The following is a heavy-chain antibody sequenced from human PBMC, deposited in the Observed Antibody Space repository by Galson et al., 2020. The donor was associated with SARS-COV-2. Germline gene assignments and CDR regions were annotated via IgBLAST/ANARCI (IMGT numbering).Heavy chain of an antibody. V-gene: IGHV5-51*01. D-gene: IGHD4-4*01. CDR2: IYPGDSDT. J-gene: IGHJ6*02. CDR1: GYSFTSYW. Sequence: GESLKISCKGSGYSFTSYWIGWVRQMPGKGLEWMGIIYPGDSDTRYSPSFQGQVTISADKSISTAYLQWSSLKASDTAMYYCARVSDDYSNYYYGMDVWGQGTTVTVSS. CDR3: ARVSDDYSNYYYGMDV.